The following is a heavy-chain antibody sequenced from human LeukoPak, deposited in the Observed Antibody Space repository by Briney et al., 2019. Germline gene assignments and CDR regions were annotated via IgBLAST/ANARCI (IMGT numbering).Heavy chain of an antibody. CDR2: ISSSSTYI. J-gene: IGHJ6*02. D-gene: IGHD3-10*01. CDR3: ARNTITGYYYGMDV. Sequence: GSLRLSCAASGFTFSSYAMSWVRQAPGKGLEWVSSISSSSTYIYYADSVKGRFTISRDNAKNSLYLQMNSLRAEDTAVFYCARNTITGYYYGMDVWGQGTTVTVSS. CDR1: GFTFSSYA. V-gene: IGHV3-21*01.